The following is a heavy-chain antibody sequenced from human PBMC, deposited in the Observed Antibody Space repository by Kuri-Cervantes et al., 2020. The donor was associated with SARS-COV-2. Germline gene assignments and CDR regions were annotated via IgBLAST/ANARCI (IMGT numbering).Heavy chain of an antibody. J-gene: IGHJ6*03. V-gene: IGHV1-46*01. Sequence: ASVKVSCKPSGYTFTSYYMHWVRQAPGQGLERMGIINPSGGSTSYAQKFQGRVTITTDESTSTAYMELSSLRSEDTAVYYCAREVDCSSTSCYTPADYYYYYYMDVWGKGTTVTVSS. D-gene: IGHD2-2*01. CDR3: AREVDCSSTSCYTPADYYYYYYMDV. CDR2: INPSGGST. CDR1: GYTFTSYY.